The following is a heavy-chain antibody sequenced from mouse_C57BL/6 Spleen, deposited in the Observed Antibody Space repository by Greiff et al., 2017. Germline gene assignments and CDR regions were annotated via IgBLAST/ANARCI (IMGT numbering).Heavy chain of an antibody. CDR3: ARDLLTNWYFDV. V-gene: IGHV5-4*01. CDR1: GFTFSSYA. D-gene: IGHD2-10*01. J-gene: IGHJ1*03. Sequence: EVMLVESGGGLVKPGGSLKLSCAASGFTFSSYAMSWVRQTPEKRLEWVATISDGGSYTYYPDNVKGRFTISRDNAKNNLYLQMSHLKSEDTAMYYCARDLLTNWYFDVWGTGTTVTVSS. CDR2: ISDGGSYT.